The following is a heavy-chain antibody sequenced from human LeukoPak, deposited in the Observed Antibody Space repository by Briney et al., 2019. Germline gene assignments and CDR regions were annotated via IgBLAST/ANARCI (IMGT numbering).Heavy chain of an antibody. CDR2: IDPYSGGT. CDR1: GYSFTGYY. CDR3: TKAGSGSWYSFDY. V-gene: IGHV1-2*06. Sequence: ASVKVSCKASGYSFTGYYLHWLRQAPGQGLEWMGRIDPYSGGTNYAPKFQGRVSMTRDTSRSTAHMELNSLTSDDTAVYFCTKAGSGSWYSFDYWGQGTLVSVSS. D-gene: IGHD6-13*01. J-gene: IGHJ4*02.